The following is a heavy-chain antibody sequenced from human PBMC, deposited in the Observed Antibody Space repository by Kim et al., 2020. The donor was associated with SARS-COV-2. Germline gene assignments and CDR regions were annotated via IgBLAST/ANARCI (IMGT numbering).Heavy chain of an antibody. J-gene: IGHJ6*02. CDR1: GFTFSSYA. CDR3: GKGPVGYDSSGYLEPFYYYGMDV. V-gene: IGHV3-23*01. CDR2: ISGSGGST. D-gene: IGHD3-22*01. Sequence: GGSLRLSCAASGFTFSSYAMSWVRQAPGKGLEWVSAISGSGGSTYYADSVKGRFTISRDNSKNTLYLQMNSLRAEDTAVYYCGKGPVGYDSSGYLEPFYYYGMDVWGQGTTVTVSS.